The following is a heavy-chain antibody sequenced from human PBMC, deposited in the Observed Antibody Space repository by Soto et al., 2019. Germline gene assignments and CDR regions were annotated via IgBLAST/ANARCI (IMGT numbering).Heavy chain of an antibody. CDR2: IYYSGST. D-gene: IGHD6-6*01. J-gene: IGHJ6*02. CDR3: AREYSSSFRYYYYGMDV. CDR1: GGSVSSGSYY. V-gene: IGHV4-61*01. Sequence: SETLSLTCTVSGGSVSSGSYYWSWIRQPPGKGLEWIGYIYYSGSTNYNPSLKSRVTISVDTSKNQFSLKLSSVTAADTAVYYCAREYSSSFRYYYYGMDVWGQGTTVTGLL.